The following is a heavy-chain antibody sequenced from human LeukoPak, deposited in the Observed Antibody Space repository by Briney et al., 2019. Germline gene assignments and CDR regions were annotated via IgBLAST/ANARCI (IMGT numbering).Heavy chain of an antibody. D-gene: IGHD4-17*01. CDR3: ARGYGDYVLGDAFDI. J-gene: IGHJ3*02. V-gene: IGHV1-69*05. Sequence: PVKVSCKASGGTFSSYAISWVRQAPGQGLEWMGGIIPIFGTANYAQKFQGRVTITTDESTSTAYMELSSLRSEDTAVYYCARGYGDYVLGDAFDIWGQGTMVTVSS. CDR2: IIPIFGTA. CDR1: GGTFSSYA.